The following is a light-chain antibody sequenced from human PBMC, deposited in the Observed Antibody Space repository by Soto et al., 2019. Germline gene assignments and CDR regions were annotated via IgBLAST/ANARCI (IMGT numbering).Light chain of an antibody. CDR3: QQYNNWPQT. Sequence: EIVMTQSPATLSVSPGERATLSCRASQRVSSNLAWYQQKPGRAPRLLIYGASTRATGIPARFSGSGSGTEFTLTISSLQSEDFAVYYCQQYNNWPQTFGGGTKVEIK. CDR1: QRVSSN. CDR2: GAS. V-gene: IGKV3-15*01. J-gene: IGKJ4*01.